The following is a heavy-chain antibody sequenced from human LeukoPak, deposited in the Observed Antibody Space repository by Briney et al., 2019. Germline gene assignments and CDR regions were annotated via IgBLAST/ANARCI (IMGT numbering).Heavy chain of an antibody. V-gene: IGHV3-53*01. Sequence: GGSLRLSCAASGFTVSSNYMSWVRQAPGKGLEWVSVIYSGGSTYYADSVKGRFTISRDNSKNTLYLQMNSLRAEDTAVYYWASEVVVAATFDCWGQGTLVTVSS. J-gene: IGHJ4*02. CDR3: ASEVVVAATFDC. CDR2: IYSGGST. CDR1: GFTVSSNY. D-gene: IGHD2-15*01.